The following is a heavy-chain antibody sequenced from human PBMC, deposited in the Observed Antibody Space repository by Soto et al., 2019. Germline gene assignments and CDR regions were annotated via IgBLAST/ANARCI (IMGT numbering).Heavy chain of an antibody. J-gene: IGHJ4*02. V-gene: IGHV3-23*01. CDR3: AKVRRFGELRSLY. CDR2: IGVSGYTT. Sequence: EVQLLESGGGLVQPGGSLRLSCAASGFTFSSYAMSWVRQAPGKGLEWVSAIGVSGYTTYYADSVKGRFTISRDNSKNTLYLQMGSLRAEETAVYYCAKVRRFGELRSLYWGQGTLVTVSS. D-gene: IGHD3-10*01. CDR1: GFTFSSYA.